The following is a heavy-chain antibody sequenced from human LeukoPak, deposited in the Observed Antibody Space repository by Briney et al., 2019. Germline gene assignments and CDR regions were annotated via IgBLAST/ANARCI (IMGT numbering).Heavy chain of an antibody. D-gene: IGHD3-3*01. V-gene: IGHV4-34*01. CDR3: ARLTGYDFWSGYFLLGYYHYYYMDV. Sequence: SETPSLTCAVYGGSFSGYYWSWIRQPPGKGLEWIGEINHSGSTNYNPSLKSRVTISVDTSKSQFSLKLSSVTAADTAVYYCARLTGYDFWSGYFLLGYYHYYYMDVWGKGTTVTVSS. J-gene: IGHJ6*03. CDR2: INHSGST. CDR1: GGSFSGYY.